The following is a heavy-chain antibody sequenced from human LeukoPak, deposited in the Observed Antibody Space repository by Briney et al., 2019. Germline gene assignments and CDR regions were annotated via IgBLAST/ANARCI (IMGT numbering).Heavy chain of an antibody. CDR2: IYYSGST. CDR3: ARARNSSSSPGVNWFDP. V-gene: IGHV4-59*01. CDR1: GGSISSYY. J-gene: IGHJ5*02. D-gene: IGHD6-6*01. Sequence: SETLSLTCTVSGGSISSYYWSWIRQPPGKGLEWIGYIYYSGSTNYNPSLKSRVTISVDTSKNQFSLQLSSVTAADTAVYYCARARNSSSSPGVNWFDPWGQGTLVTVSS.